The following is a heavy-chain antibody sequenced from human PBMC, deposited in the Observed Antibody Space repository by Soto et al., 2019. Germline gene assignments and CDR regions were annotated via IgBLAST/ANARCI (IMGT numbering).Heavy chain of an antibody. CDR2: ISSSSSTI. D-gene: IGHD1-1*01. V-gene: IGHV3-48*04. J-gene: IGHJ2*01. Sequence: GGSLRLSCAASGFTFSSYSMNWVRQAPGKGLEWVSYISSSSSTIYYADSVKGRFTISRDNAKNSLYLQMNSLRAEDTAVYYCARDMRGLEYWYFDLWGRGTLVTVSS. CDR1: GFTFSSYS. CDR3: ARDMRGLEYWYFDL.